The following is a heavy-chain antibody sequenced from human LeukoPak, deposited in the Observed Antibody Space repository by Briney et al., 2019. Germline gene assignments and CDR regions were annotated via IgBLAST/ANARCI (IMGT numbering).Heavy chain of an antibody. Sequence: GASVKVSCKASGYTFTGYYMHWVRQAPGQGLEWMGWINPNSGGTNYAQKFQGRVTMTRDTSISTAYMELSRLRSDDTAVYYCARVMGRGGATRSAFDIWGLGTMVTVSS. D-gene: IGHD3-10*01. J-gene: IGHJ3*02. V-gene: IGHV1-2*02. CDR3: ARVMGRGGATRSAFDI. CDR1: GYTFTGYY. CDR2: INPNSGGT.